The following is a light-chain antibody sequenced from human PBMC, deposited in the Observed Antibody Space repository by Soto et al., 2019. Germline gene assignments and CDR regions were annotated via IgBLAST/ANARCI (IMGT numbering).Light chain of an antibody. CDR1: QGISSY. CDR3: QQLNSYPG. CDR2: AAS. Sequence: DIQMTQSPSSVSASVGARATITCRASQGISSYLAWYQQKPGKAPKLLIYAASTLQSGVPSRLSGSGSGADFTLTISSQQPEDSAAYYCQQLNSYPGFGQGTRLEIK. V-gene: IGKV1-9*01. J-gene: IGKJ5*01.